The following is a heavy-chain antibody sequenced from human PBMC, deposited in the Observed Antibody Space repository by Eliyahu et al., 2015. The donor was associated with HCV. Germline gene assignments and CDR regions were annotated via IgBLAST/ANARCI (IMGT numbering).Heavy chain of an antibody. Sequence: QVQLQESGPGLVKPSETLSLTCTVSGGSISSYYWSWTRQPAGKGLEWIGRIYTSGSTNYNPSLKSRVTMSVDTSKNQFSLKLSSVTAADTAVYYCARDGGVLRFLEWLPYYYYGMDVWGQGTTVTVSS. CDR3: ARDGGVLRFLEWLPYYYYGMDV. CDR1: GGSISSYY. D-gene: IGHD3-3*01. CDR2: IYTSGST. J-gene: IGHJ6*02. V-gene: IGHV4-4*07.